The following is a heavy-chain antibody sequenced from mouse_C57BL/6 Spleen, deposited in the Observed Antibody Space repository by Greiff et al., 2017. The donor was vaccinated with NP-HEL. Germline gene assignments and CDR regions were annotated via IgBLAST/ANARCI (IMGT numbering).Heavy chain of an antibody. CDR1: GYAFSSSW. J-gene: IGHJ2*01. D-gene: IGHD2-1*01. CDR3: AKSYGNYGYLDY. V-gene: IGHV1-82*01. CDR2: IYPGDGDT. Sequence: VQLQESGPELVKPGASVKISCKASGYAFSSSWMNWVKQRPGKGLEWIGRIYPGDGDTNYNGKFKGKATLTADKSSSTAYMQLSSLTSEDSAVYFCAKSYGNYGYLDYGGQGTTLTVSS.